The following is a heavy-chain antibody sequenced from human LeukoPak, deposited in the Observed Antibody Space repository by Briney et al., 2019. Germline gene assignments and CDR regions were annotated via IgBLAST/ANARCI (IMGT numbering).Heavy chain of an antibody. V-gene: IGHV1-2*02. CDR3: ACRGYYYYYYYMDV. D-gene: IGHD2-15*01. Sequence: ASVKVSCKASGYTFTGYYMHWVRQAPGQGLEWMGWINPNSGGTNYAQKFQGRVTMTRDTSISTAYMELSRLRSDDTAVYYCACRGYYYYYYYMDVWGKGTTVTVSS. CDR1: GYTFTGYY. J-gene: IGHJ6*03. CDR2: INPNSGGT.